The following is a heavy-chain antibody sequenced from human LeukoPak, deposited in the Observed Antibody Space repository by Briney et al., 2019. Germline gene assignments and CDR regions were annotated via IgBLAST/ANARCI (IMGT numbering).Heavy chain of an antibody. Sequence: GGSLRLSCAASGFTFSSYGMHWVRQAPGKGLEWVAVISYDGSNKYYADSAKGRFTISRDNSKNTLYLQMNSLRAEDTAVYYCARDHLSYGDEYYYYGMDVWGQGTTVTVSS. J-gene: IGHJ6*02. CDR2: ISYDGSNK. CDR3: ARDHLSYGDEYYYYGMDV. V-gene: IGHV3-30*03. CDR1: GFTFSSYG. D-gene: IGHD4-17*01.